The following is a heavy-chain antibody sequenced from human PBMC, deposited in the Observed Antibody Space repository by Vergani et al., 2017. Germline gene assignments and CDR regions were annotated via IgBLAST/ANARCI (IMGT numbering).Heavy chain of an antibody. CDR1: GFTFSSYS. CDR3: AGNRYYHCSRSYPYFYDYGLDV. J-gene: IGHJ6*02. Sequence: EVQLVESGGGLVKRGGSLRLSCAASGFTFSSYSMNWVRQAPGKGLEWVSSISSSSSYIHYSDSLKGRFTISRDNAKSSLYLQMNSLRAEDTGVYYCAGNRYYHCSRSYPYFYDYGLDVWGQGTVVTVSS. D-gene: IGHD3-10*01. CDR2: ISSSSSYI. V-gene: IGHV3-21*01.